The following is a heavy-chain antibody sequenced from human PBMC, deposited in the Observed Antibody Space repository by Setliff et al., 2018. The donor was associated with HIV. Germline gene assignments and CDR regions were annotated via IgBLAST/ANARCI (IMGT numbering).Heavy chain of an antibody. D-gene: IGHD4-17*01. V-gene: IGHV1-46*01. Sequence: ASVKVSCKASGYTFTSFYMHWVRQAPGQGLEWVGIINPSGGSTSYAQKFQGRVTMTRDTSTSTVYMELSSLRSEDTAIYYCARSGREANLYGLYGVHYFDYWGQGTLVTVSS. CDR1: GYTFTSFY. CDR3: ARSGREANLYGLYGVHYFDY. CDR2: INPSGGST. J-gene: IGHJ4*02.